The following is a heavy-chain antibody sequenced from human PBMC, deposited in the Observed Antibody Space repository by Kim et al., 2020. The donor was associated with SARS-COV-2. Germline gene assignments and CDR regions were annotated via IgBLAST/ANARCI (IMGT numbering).Heavy chain of an antibody. CDR1: GGSTSSYY. V-gene: IGHV4-59*13. J-gene: IGHJ4*02. CDR3: ARGGQGSSWYGFDY. D-gene: IGHD6-13*01. CDR2: IYYSGST. Sequence: SETLSLTCTVSGGSTSSYYWSWIRQPPGKGLEWIGYIYYSGSTNYNPSLKSRVTISVDTSKNQFSLKLSSVTAADTAVYYCARGGQGSSWYGFDYWGQGTLVTVSS.